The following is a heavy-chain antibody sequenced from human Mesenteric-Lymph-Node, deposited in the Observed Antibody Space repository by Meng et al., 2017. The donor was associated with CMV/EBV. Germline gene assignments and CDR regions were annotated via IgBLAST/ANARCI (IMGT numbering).Heavy chain of an antibody. J-gene: IGHJ5*02. V-gene: IGHV1-18*01. CDR2: ISVHNGNT. CDR3: ARGGDDYGDYVNWFDP. D-gene: IGHD4-17*01. Sequence: ASVKVSCKASGYTFTSFGINWVRQAPGQGLEWMGWISVHNGNTKYAQRFQGRVTMTTDTSTSTAHMELRSLRSDDTAVYYCARGGDDYGDYVNWFDPWGQGTQVTVSS. CDR1: GYTFTSFG.